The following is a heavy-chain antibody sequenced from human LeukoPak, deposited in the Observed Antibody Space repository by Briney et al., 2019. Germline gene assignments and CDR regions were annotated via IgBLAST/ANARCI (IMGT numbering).Heavy chain of an antibody. CDR1: HYSITFGYY. CDR2: VYHRGST. Sequence: SETLSLTCTVSHYSITFGYYWGWIRQPPGKGLEWIGAVYHRGSTSYNPSLRSRVTISVDTSNNQFSLNLKSVTPADTAVYYCARGGNYWPQWWFDPWGRGALVSVSS. CDR3: ARGGNYWPQWWFDP. J-gene: IGHJ5*02. D-gene: IGHD1-26*01. V-gene: IGHV4-38-2*02.